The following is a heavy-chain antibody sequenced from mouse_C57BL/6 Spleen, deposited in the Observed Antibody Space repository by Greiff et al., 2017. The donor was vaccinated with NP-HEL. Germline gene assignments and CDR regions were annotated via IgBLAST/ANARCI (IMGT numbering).Heavy chain of an antibody. Sequence: VQLQQSGPELVKPGASVKISCKASGYSFTGYYMHWVKQSSEKSLEWIGEINPSTGGTSYNQKFKGKATLTVDKSSSTAYMQLKSLTSEDSAVYYCARKSNYEDYFDYWGQGTTLTVSS. CDR2: INPSTGGT. D-gene: IGHD2-5*01. CDR1: GYSFTGYY. J-gene: IGHJ2*01. V-gene: IGHV1-43*01. CDR3: ARKSNYEDYFDY.